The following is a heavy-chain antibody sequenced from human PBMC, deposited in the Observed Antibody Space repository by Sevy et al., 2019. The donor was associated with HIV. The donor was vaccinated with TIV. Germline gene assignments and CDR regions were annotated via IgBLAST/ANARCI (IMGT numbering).Heavy chain of an antibody. CDR3: ARESIGAVGDFDY. CDR1: GGSIRNYF. D-gene: IGHD6-13*01. V-gene: IGHV4-59*01. Sequence: SETLSLTCTVSGGSIRNYFWSWIRQPPGKGLEWIGYIYYSGGTNYNPSLKTRLTISLDTSKNQFSLNLSSVTAADTAVYYCARESIGAVGDFDYWGQGTLVTVSS. J-gene: IGHJ4*02. CDR2: IYYSGGT.